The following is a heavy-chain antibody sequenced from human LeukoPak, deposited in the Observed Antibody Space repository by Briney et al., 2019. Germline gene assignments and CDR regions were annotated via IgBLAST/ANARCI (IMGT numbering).Heavy chain of an antibody. Sequence: GGSLRLXCAASGFTFSSYSMNWVRQAPGKGLEWVSYISSSSSTIYYADSVKGRFTISRDNAKNSLYLQMNSLRAEDTAVYYCARDGGYCSSTSCLGYYYYYMDVWGKGTTVTVSS. J-gene: IGHJ6*03. D-gene: IGHD2-2*01. CDR3: ARDGGYCSSTSCLGYYYYYMDV. V-gene: IGHV3-48*01. CDR2: ISSSSSTI. CDR1: GFTFSSYS.